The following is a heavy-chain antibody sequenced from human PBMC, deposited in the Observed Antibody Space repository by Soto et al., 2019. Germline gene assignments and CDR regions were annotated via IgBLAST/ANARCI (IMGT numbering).Heavy chain of an antibody. CDR3: AREYSRSWYPRAFDV. J-gene: IGHJ6*02. CDR1: GFTFSSYW. D-gene: IGHD6-13*01. CDR2: INSDESST. V-gene: IGHV3-74*01. Sequence: PGGSLRLSCADSGFTFSSYWMHWVRQAPGKGLVWVSHINSDESSTTYADSVKGRFTISRDNAKNTLYLQMNSLRAEDTAVYYCAREYSRSWYPRAFDVWGQGTTVTVSS.